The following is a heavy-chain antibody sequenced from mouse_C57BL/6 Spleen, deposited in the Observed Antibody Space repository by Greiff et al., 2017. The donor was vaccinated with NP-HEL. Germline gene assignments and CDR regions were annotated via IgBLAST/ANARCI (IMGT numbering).Heavy chain of an antibody. CDR1: GYTFTSYW. D-gene: IGHD2-4*01. CDR2: IYPGSGST. V-gene: IGHV1-55*01. CDR3: ARGVRLRRGSYYAMDY. J-gene: IGHJ4*01. Sequence: QVQLQQSGAELVKPGASVKMSCKASGYTFTSYWITWVKQRPGQGLEWIGDIYPGSGSTNYNEKFKSKATLTVDTSSSTAYMQLSSLTSEDSAVYYCARGVRLRRGSYYAMDYWGQGTSVTVSS.